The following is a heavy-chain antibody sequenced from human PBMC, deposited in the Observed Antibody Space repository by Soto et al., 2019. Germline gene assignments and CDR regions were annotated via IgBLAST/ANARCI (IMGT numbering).Heavy chain of an antibody. CDR2: VYHTGNA. CDR1: GASITTAAYS. Sequence: TLSPSSTVSGASITTAAYSWSCILQPPGKALEWIGYVYHTGNAYPKPSLKSRVTISLDRSKNQFSLKMTSVTAADTALYYCASRPFYSYGLDVWGQGTTVTVSS. CDR3: ASRPFYSYGLDV. V-gene: IGHV4-30-2*01. J-gene: IGHJ6*02. D-gene: IGHD2-21*01.